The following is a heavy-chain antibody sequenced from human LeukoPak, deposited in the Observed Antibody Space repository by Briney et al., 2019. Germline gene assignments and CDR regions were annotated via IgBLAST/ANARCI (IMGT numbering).Heavy chain of an antibody. V-gene: IGHV4-59*01. CDR2: IYSSGGT. CDR3: ARIRDGYNLDAFDI. Sequence: SETLSLTCTVSGGSIGRSYWSWIRQPPGKGLEWIGYIYSSGGTNYNPSLKSRVTISVDTSKKQFSLKLSSVTAADTAVYYCARIRDGYNLDAFDIWGQGTMVTVSS. J-gene: IGHJ3*02. CDR1: GGSIGRSY. D-gene: IGHD5-24*01.